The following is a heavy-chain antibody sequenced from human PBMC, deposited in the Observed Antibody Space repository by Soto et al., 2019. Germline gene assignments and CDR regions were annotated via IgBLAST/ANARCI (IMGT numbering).Heavy chain of an antibody. Sequence: GGSLRLSCAASGFTFSNAWMSWVRQAPGKGLEWVGRIKSKTDGGTTDYAAPVKGRFTISRDDSKNTLYLQMNSLKTEDTAEYYCTTANGAYSSSRADYFDYWGQGTLVTVSS. D-gene: IGHD6-13*01. V-gene: IGHV3-15*01. CDR3: TTANGAYSSSRADYFDY. CDR1: GFTFSNAW. CDR2: IKSKTDGGTT. J-gene: IGHJ4*02.